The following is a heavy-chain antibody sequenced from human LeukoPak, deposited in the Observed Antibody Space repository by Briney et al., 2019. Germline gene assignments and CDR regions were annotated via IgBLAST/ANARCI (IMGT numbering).Heavy chain of an antibody. CDR2: IYYSGST. J-gene: IGHJ5*02. CDR1: GGSISSSSSYY. Sequence: SETLSLTCTVSGGSISSSSSYYWGWIRQPPGKGLEWIGNIYYSGSTYYNPSLKSRVTISVDTSKNQFSLKLSSVTAADTTVYYCARIKRLQLVQTWFDPWGQGTLVSVSS. D-gene: IGHD6-13*01. V-gene: IGHV4-39*01. CDR3: ARIKRLQLVQTWFDP.